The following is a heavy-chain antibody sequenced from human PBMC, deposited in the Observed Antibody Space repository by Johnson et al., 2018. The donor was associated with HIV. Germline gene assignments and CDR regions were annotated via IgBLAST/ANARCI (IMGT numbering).Heavy chain of an antibody. CDR1: GFTFSSYW. V-gene: IGHV3-7*01. J-gene: IGHJ3*02. D-gene: IGHD6-19*01. CDR3: ARGGSTAGFDI. Sequence: VHLVESGGGLVQPGGSLRLSCAASGFTFSSYWMNWVRQAPGKGLEWVANIKQDGSEKYYVDSVKGRFTISRDNAKNSVYLQMNSLRVADTAIYYCARGGSTAGFDIWGQGTMVTVSS. CDR2: IKQDGSEK.